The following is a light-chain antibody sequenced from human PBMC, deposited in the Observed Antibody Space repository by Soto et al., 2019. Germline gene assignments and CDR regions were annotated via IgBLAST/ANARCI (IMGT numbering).Light chain of an antibody. V-gene: IGLV1-40*01. CDR2: GNI. Sequence: QAVVTQPPSVSRAPGQRVTISCTGSSSNIGADYDVHWYQQRPGTAPKLLIFGNINRPSGVPDRFSGSKSGTSASLAITGLQAEDEGDYYCQSYDSTLSARYVFGTGTKLTVL. J-gene: IGLJ1*01. CDR1: SSNIGADYD. CDR3: QSYDSTLSARYV.